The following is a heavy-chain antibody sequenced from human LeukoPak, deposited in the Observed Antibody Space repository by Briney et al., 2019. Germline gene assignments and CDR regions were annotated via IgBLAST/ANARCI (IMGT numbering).Heavy chain of an antibody. CDR2: INIDGSSI. CDR3: ARDRYDILTGYNPLGAVDI. CDR1: GFTFSIYA. V-gene: IGHV3-74*01. D-gene: IGHD3-9*01. Sequence: GGSLRLSCAASGFTFSIYAMSWVRQAPGKGLVWVSRINIDGSSISYADSVKGRFTISRDNAKNTLYLQMNNLRAEDTAVYYCARDRYDILTGYNPLGAVDIWGQGTMVTVSS. J-gene: IGHJ3*02.